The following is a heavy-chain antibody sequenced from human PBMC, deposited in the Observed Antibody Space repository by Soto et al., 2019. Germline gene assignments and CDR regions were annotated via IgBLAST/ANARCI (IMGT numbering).Heavy chain of an antibody. J-gene: IGHJ6*02. CDR3: ARGHGVIIGAMDV. CDR2: TSSYNIDT. D-gene: IGHD3-3*01. V-gene: IGHV1-18*01. CDR1: GYRFETYA. Sequence: QVQLVQSGAEVKKPGASVKVSCKSSGYRFETYAMNWVRQAPGQGLEWMGWTSSYNIDTFYADKSQERVSMTTDTSMGTAYMELRSLSSDDTAVYYCARGHGVIIGAMDVWGQGTAVTVSS.